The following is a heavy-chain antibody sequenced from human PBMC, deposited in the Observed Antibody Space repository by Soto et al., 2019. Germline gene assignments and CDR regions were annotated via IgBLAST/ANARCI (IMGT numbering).Heavy chain of an antibody. J-gene: IGHJ4*02. CDR3: AKDMYPGGYTYGYPCH. CDR1: GFTFHDYA. D-gene: IGHD5-18*01. Sequence: EVQVVESGGGLVQPGRSLRLSCAASGFTFHDYAMHWVRQAPGKGLEWVSGISWNSDSIGYADSVKGRFTISRDNXKXXLYLQMNSLRTEDTALYYCAKDMYPGGYTYGYPCHWGQGTLVTVSS. V-gene: IGHV3-9*01. CDR2: ISWNSDSI.